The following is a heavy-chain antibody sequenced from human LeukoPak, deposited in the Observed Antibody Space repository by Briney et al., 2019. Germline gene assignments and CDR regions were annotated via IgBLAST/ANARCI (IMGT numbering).Heavy chain of an antibody. V-gene: IGHV1-8*01. CDR3: ARDQDIVVVVAALRQREMAGFDP. CDR2: MNPKSGNT. J-gene: IGHJ5*02. CDR1: GYTFTNYD. Sequence: ASVKVSCKASGYTFTNYDMNWVRQATGQGPEWMGWMNPKSGNTGYAQKFQGRVTMTRNTSISTAYMELSSLRSDDTAVYYCARDQDIVVVVAALRQREMAGFDPWGQGTLVTVSS. D-gene: IGHD2-15*01.